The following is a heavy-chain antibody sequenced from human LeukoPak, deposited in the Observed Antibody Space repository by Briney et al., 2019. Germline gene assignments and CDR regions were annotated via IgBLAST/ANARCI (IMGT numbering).Heavy chain of an antibody. V-gene: IGHV4-34*01. CDR1: GGSISSYY. Sequence: PSETLSLTCTVSGGSISSYYWSWIRQPPGKGLEWIGEINHSGSTNYNPSLKRRATKSVDTSKNQFSLKLSSVSAADKAVYYCAREQHWGQGTLVTVSS. CDR3: AREQH. CDR2: INHSGST. J-gene: IGHJ1*01.